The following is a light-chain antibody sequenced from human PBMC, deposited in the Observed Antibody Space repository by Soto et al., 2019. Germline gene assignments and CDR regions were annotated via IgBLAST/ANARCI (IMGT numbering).Light chain of an antibody. Sequence: DIQMTQSPSSLSASVGDRVTVTCRASQDIGNYLCWYQQKLWKAPKLLIYDASYLEAGVPSRFSGSGSGTDFTFTISSLQPEDFATYYCQQHDSLPLTFGGGTKVDIK. J-gene: IGKJ4*01. CDR3: QQHDSLPLT. CDR1: QDIGNY. V-gene: IGKV1-33*01. CDR2: DAS.